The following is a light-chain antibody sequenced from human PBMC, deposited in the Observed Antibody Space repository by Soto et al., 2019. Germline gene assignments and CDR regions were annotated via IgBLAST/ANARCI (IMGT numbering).Light chain of an antibody. J-gene: IGKJ2*01. V-gene: IGKV1-9*01. CDR2: AAS. CDR3: QQLNSLYT. Sequence: DIQLTQSPSFLSASVGDRVTITCRASQGISDYLAWYQQKPGKAPKVLIYAASTLQSGVPSRFSGSGSGTEFTLTISSLQLEDFATYYCQQLNSLYTFGQGTKLEIK. CDR1: QGISDY.